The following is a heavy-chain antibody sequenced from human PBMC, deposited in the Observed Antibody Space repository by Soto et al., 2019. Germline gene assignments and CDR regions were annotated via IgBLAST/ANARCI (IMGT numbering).Heavy chain of an antibody. CDR1: GGTFSSYA. Sequence: SVKVSCKASGGTFSSYAISWVRQAPGQGLEWMGGIIPIFGTANYAQKFQGRVTITADESTSTAYMELSSLRSEDTAVYYCARGPIAARRSNWFDRWGQGTRVTVSS. J-gene: IGHJ5*02. CDR3: ARGPIAARRSNWFDR. CDR2: IIPIFGTA. D-gene: IGHD6-6*01. V-gene: IGHV1-69*01.